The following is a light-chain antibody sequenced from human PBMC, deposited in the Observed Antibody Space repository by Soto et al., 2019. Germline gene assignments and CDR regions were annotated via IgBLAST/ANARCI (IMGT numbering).Light chain of an antibody. Sequence: QSVLTQPASVSGSPGQSVTISCTGTSSDVGAYTSVSWYQHHPGKAPKVMIYEVNKRPSGISNRFSGSKSVNTASLTISGLQPEEEANYYCSSYTSDNRDYVFGTGTKVTVL. CDR3: SSYTSDNRDYV. CDR2: EVN. V-gene: IGLV2-14*01. J-gene: IGLJ1*01. CDR1: SSDVGAYTS.